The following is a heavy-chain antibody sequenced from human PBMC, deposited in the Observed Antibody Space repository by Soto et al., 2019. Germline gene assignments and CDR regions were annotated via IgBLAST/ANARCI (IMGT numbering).Heavy chain of an antibody. Sequence: GGSLRLSCAASGFTFSDYYMSWIRQAPGKGLEWVSYISSSSSYTNYADSVKGRFTISRDNAKNSLYLQMNSLRAEDTAVYYCARRVGDYYYYGMDVWGQGTTVTVSS. CDR2: ISSSSSYT. CDR3: ARRVGDYYYYGMDV. J-gene: IGHJ6*02. V-gene: IGHV3-11*06. D-gene: IGHD3-16*01. CDR1: GFTFSDYY.